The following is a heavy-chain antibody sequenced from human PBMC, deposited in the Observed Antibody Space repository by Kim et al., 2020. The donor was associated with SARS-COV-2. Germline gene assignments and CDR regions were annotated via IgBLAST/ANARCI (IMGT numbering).Heavy chain of an antibody. D-gene: IGHD6-13*01. CDR3: AKLPQRLVRSYFDY. V-gene: IGHV3-23*01. Sequence: ADSVKGRFTISRDNSKNTLYLQMNSLRDEDTAVYYCAKLPQRLVRSYFDYWGQGTLVTVSS. J-gene: IGHJ4*02.